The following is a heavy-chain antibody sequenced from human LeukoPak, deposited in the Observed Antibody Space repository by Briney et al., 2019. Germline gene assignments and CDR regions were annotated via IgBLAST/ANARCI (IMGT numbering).Heavy chain of an antibody. J-gene: IGHJ4*02. CDR2: ISYDGSNK. D-gene: IGHD6-13*01. V-gene: IGHV3-30*04. CDR3: ARDPHSSSWYDLPFDY. CDR1: GFTFSSYA. Sequence: PGRSLRLSCAASGFTFSSYAMHWVRQAPGKGLGWVAVISYDGSNKYYADSVRGRFTISRDNSKNTLYLQMNSLRAEDTAVYYCARDPHSSSWYDLPFDYWGQGTLVTVSS.